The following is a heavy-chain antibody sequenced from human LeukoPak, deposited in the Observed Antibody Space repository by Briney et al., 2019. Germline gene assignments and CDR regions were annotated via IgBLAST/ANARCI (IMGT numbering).Heavy chain of an antibody. CDR2: IYYSGST. CDR1: GGSISSYY. J-gene: IGHJ4*02. Sequence: SETLSLTCTVSGGSISSYYWSWIRQPPGKGLEWIGYIYYSGSTNYNPSLKSRVTISVDTSKNQFSLKLSSVTAADTAVYYCARSGHRAYCGGDCQPLFDYWGQGTLVTVSS. V-gene: IGHV4-59*01. CDR3: ARSGHRAYCGGDCQPLFDY. D-gene: IGHD2-21*01.